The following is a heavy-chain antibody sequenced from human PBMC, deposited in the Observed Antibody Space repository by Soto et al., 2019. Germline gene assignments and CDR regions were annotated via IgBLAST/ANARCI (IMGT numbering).Heavy chain of an antibody. CDR3: ARTARVVKGQWYFDL. V-gene: IGHV4-59*08. CDR2: IYYSGST. Sequence: QVQLQESGPGLVKPSETLSLTCTVSGGSLSSYYWSWIRQPPGKGLEWIGYIYYSGSTNYNPSLKSRVTISVDTSKNQFSLKLSSVTAVDTAVYYCARTARVVKGQWYFDLWGRGTLVTVSS. D-gene: IGHD2-15*01. CDR1: GGSLSSYY. J-gene: IGHJ2*01.